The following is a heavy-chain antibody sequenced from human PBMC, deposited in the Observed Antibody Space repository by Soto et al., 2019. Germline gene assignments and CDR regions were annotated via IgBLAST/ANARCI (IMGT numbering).Heavy chain of an antibody. D-gene: IGHD2-2*02. J-gene: IGHJ5*02. CDR3: ARLLLYSTSGRGWFDP. CDR2: IKHDGSQS. CDR1: GFTFSKFW. Sequence: GGSLRLSCITSGFTFSKFWMSWVRQAPGKGLEWVANIKHDGSQSYYEDSVKGRFTISRDNAKNSLYLQVNSLRVDDTAVYFCARLLLYSTSGRGWFDPRGQGTLVTVSS. V-gene: IGHV3-7*03.